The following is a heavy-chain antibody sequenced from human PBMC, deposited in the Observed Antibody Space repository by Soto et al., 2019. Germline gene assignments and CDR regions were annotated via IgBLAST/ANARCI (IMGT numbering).Heavy chain of an antibody. J-gene: IGHJ4*02. Sequence: GGSLRLSCAASGFTFSSYAMHWVRQAPGKGLEWVAVISYDGTNKYYADSVKGRFTISRDNSKNTLYLQMNSLRAEDTDVYYCARDPRGWNYFDYWGQGTLVTVSS. CDR3: ARDPRGWNYFDY. V-gene: IGHV3-30*04. D-gene: IGHD3-10*01. CDR1: GFTFSSYA. CDR2: ISYDGTNK.